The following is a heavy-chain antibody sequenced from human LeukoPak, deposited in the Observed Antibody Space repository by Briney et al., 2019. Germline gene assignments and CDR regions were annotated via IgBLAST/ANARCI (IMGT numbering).Heavy chain of an antibody. CDR1: GFTFSSYW. D-gene: IGHD1-26*01. CDR3: ARGNEWAFDY. Sequence: GGSLRLSCAAAGFTFSSYWMHWVRQAPGKGLVWVSRINTDGSSTIYADSVKGRFTISRDNAKNTLYLQMNSLRADDTAVYACARGNEWAFDYWAQGTLVTGSS. CDR2: INTDGSST. V-gene: IGHV3-74*01. J-gene: IGHJ4*02.